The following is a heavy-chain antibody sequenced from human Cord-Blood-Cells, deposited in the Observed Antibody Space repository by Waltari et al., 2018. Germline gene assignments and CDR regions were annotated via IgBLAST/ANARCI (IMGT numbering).Heavy chain of an antibody. J-gene: IGHJ4*02. CDR2: ISGNSGSI. CDR1: GFTFDDYA. Sequence: EVQLVESGGGLVQPGRSLRLSCAASGFTFDDYAMHWVRQAPGKGLEWVSGISGNSGSIGYADSVKGRFTISRDNAKNSLYLQMNSLRAEDTALYYCARYDSSGYYYYWGQGTLVTVSS. V-gene: IGHV3-9*01. D-gene: IGHD3-22*01. CDR3: ARYDSSGYYYY.